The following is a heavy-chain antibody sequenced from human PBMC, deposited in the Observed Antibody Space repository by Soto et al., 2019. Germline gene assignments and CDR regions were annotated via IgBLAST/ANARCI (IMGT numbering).Heavy chain of an antibody. V-gene: IGHV3-43*01. J-gene: IGHJ4*02. CDR1: GFTFDDYT. Sequence: PGGSLRLSCAASGFTFDDYTMHWVRQAPGKGLEWVSLISWDVGSTYYADSVKGRFTISRDNSKNSLYLQMNSLRTEDTALYYCAKDLEGGFDYWGQGTLVTVSS. CDR2: ISWDVGST. CDR3: AKDLEGGFDY.